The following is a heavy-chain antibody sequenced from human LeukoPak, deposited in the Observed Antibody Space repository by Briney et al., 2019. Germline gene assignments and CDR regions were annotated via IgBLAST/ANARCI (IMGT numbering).Heavy chain of an antibody. J-gene: IGHJ6*02. CDR1: GGSFSGYY. V-gene: IGHV4-34*01. Sequence: SETLSLTCAVYGGSFSGYYWSWIRQPPGKGLEWIGEINHSGSTNYNPSLKSRVTISVDTSKNQFSLKLSSVTAADTAVYYCARDQGGDYSDYALRPAPNGMDVWGQGTTVTVSS. CDR2: INHSGST. D-gene: IGHD4-11*01. CDR3: ARDQGGDYSDYALRPAPNGMDV.